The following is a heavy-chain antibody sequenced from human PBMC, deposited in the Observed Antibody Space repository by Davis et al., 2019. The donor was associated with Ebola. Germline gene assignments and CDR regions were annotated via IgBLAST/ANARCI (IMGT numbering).Heavy chain of an antibody. J-gene: IGHJ4*02. CDR1: GFTFRTYA. D-gene: IGHD2-2*02. CDR2: VSGSGTTT. CDR3: AKASWGPAARPLLDS. Sequence: GESLKISCAASGFTFRTYAMNWVRQAPGKGLEWVSAVSGSGTTTGYADSVKGRFTISRDNSNKTLYLQMDSLRVEDTARYYCAKASWGPAARPLLDSWGQGTLVTVSS. V-gene: IGHV3-23*01.